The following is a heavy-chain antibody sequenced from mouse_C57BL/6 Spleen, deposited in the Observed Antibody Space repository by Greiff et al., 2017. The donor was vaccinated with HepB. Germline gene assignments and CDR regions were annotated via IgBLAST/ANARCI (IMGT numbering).Heavy chain of an antibody. V-gene: IGHV1-80*01. J-gene: IGHJ4*01. D-gene: IGHD2-5*01. CDR2: IYPGDGDT. Sequence: QVQLKESGAELVKPGASVKISCKASGYAFSSYWMNWVKQRPGKGLEWIGQIYPGDGDTNYNGKFTGKATLTADKSSSTAYMQLSSLTSEDSAVYFCARSDYSNYAMDYWGQGTSVTVSS. CDR3: ARSDYSNYAMDY. CDR1: GYAFSSYW.